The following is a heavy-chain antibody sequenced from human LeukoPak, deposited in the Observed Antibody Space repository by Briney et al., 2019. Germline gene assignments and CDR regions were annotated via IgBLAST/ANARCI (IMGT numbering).Heavy chain of an antibody. Sequence: PGGSLRLSCAASGFTFSSYAMSWVRQAPGKGLEWVSAISGSGGSTYYADSVKGQFTISRDNSKNTLYLQTNSLRAEDTAVYYCAKNLNVLLWFGELFGYWGQGTLVTVSS. V-gene: IGHV3-23*01. CDR3: AKNLNVLLWFGELFGY. CDR1: GFTFSSYA. CDR2: ISGSGGST. J-gene: IGHJ4*02. D-gene: IGHD3-10*01.